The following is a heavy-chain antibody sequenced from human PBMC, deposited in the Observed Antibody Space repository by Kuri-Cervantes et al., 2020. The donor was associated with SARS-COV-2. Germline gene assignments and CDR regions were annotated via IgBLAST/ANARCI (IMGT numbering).Heavy chain of an antibody. V-gene: IGHV4-59*04. CDR3: ARPYWDAFDI. CDR2: IYYSGST. Sequence: SETLSLTCTVSGGSISSYYWSWIRQPPGKGLEWIGYIYYSGSTYYNPSLKSRVTISVDTSKNQFSLKLSSVTAADTAVYYCARPYWDAFDIWGQGTMVTVSS. CDR1: GGSISSYY. J-gene: IGHJ3*02. D-gene: IGHD2-8*02.